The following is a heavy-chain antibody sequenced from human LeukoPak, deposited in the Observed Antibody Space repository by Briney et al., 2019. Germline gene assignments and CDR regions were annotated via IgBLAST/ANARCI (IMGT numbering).Heavy chain of an antibody. CDR3: AREHHFYY. CDR1: GGSISSGDYY. CDR2: IYYSGST. D-gene: IGHD1-26*01. Sequence: PSETLSLTCTVSGGSISSGDYYWSWLRQPPGKGLEWIGYIYYSGSTYYNTFLKSRVTISVDTSKNQFSLKLSAVTAADTAVYYCAREHHFYYWGQGTLGTVSS. J-gene: IGHJ4*02. V-gene: IGHV4-30-4*08.